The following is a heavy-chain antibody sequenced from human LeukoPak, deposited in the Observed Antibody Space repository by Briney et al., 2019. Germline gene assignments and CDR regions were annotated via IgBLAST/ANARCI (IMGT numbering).Heavy chain of an antibody. V-gene: IGHV3-33*02. D-gene: IGHD3-22*01. CDR3: ARDDGDRSGYHDAFDI. CDR2: IWYDGSTK. J-gene: IGHJ3*02. Sequence: GGSLRLSCAASGFTFSSYGMHWVRQTPGKGLEWVAVIWYDGSTKYYADSAKGRFTISRDDSKNTLFLQMNSLRAEDTAVYYCARDDGDRSGYHDAFDIWGQGTMVTVS. CDR1: GFTFSSYG.